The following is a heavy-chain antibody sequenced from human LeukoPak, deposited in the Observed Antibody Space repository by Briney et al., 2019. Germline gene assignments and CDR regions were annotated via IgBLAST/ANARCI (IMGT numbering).Heavy chain of an antibody. Sequence: SETLSLTCTGSGGSISSSSYYWGWIRQPPWKGLEWIGSIYYSGSTYYNPSLKSRVTISVDTSKNQFSLKLSSVTAADTAVYYCASGDYSSGLDAFDIWGQGTMVTVSS. CDR1: GGSISSSSYY. D-gene: IGHD3-22*01. CDR2: IYYSGST. CDR3: ASGDYSSGLDAFDI. V-gene: IGHV4-39*01. J-gene: IGHJ3*02.